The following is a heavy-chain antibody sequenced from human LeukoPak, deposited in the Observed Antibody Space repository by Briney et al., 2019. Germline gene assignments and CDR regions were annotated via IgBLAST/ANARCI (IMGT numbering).Heavy chain of an antibody. J-gene: IGHJ4*02. Sequence: SVKVSCKASGGTFSSYAISWVRQAPGQGLEWMGGIIPIFGTAIYAQKFQGRVTMTEDTSTDTAYMELSSLRSEDTAVYYCATVEWELRIFDYWGQGTLVTVSS. CDR3: ATVEWELRIFDY. CDR1: GGTFSSYA. V-gene: IGHV1-69*06. D-gene: IGHD1-26*01. CDR2: IIPIFGTA.